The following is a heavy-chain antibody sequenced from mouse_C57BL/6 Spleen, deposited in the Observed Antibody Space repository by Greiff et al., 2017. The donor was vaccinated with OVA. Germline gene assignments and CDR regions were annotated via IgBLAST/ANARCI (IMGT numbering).Heavy chain of an antibody. J-gene: IGHJ2*01. CDR3: TTRRPGNYYFDY. CDR1: GFNIKDYY. V-gene: IGHV14-1*01. CDR2: IDPEDGDT. D-gene: IGHD2-1*01. Sequence: VQLQQSGAELVRPGASVKLSCTASGFNIKDYYMHWVKQRPEQGLEWIGRIDPEDGDTEYAPKFQGKATMTADTSSNTAYLQLSSLTSEDTAVYYCTTRRPGNYYFDYWGQGTTLTVSS.